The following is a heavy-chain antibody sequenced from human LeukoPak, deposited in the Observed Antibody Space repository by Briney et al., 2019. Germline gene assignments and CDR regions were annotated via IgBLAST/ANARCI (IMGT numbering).Heavy chain of an antibody. D-gene: IGHD4/OR15-4a*01. Sequence: GGSLRLSCAASGFTFSSYSMDWVRQAPGKGLEWVSSISSSSSYIYYADSVKGRFTISRDNAKNSLYLQMNSLRAEDTAVYYCARPATGAIDPWGQGTLVTVSS. J-gene: IGHJ5*02. CDR2: ISSSSSYI. V-gene: IGHV3-21*04. CDR1: GFTFSSYS. CDR3: ARPATGAIDP.